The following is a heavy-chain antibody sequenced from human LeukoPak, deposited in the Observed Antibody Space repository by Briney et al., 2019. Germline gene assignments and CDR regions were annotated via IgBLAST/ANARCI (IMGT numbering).Heavy chain of an antibody. J-gene: IGHJ6*03. CDR1: GFSFSSYS. D-gene: IGHD5-24*01. CDR2: ISSSSSYI. Sequence: GGSLRLSCAASGFSFSSYSMNWVRQAPGKGLEWVSSISSSSSYIYYADSVKGRFTISRDNAKNSLYLQVSSLRVDDTAVYYCARVSWLQSGNYMDVWGKGITVTVSS. CDR3: ARVSWLQSGNYMDV. V-gene: IGHV3-21*01.